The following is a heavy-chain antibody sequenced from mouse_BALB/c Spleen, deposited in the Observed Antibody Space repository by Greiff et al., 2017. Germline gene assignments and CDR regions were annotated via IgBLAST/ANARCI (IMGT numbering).Heavy chain of an antibody. CDR3: ARGGTMRDWFAY. CDR2: ISSGGGST. D-gene: IGHD2-4*01. V-gene: IGHV5-12-1*01. J-gene: IGHJ3*01. CDR1: GFAFSSYD. Sequence: EVMLVESGGGLVKPGGSLKLSCAASGFAFSSYDMSWVRQTPEKRLEWVAYISSGGGSTYYPDTVKGRFTISRDNAKNTLYLQMSSLKSEDTAMYYCARGGTMRDWFAYWGQGTLVTVSA.